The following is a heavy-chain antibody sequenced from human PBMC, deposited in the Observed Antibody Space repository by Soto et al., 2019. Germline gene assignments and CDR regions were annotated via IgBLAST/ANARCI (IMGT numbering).Heavy chain of an antibody. CDR2: INPNSGGT. V-gene: IGHV1-2*04. Sequence: GASVKVSCKASGYTFTGYYMHWVRQAPGQGLEWMGWINPNSGGTNYVQKFQGWVTMTRDTSISTAYMELSRLRSDDTAVYYCARDRWYSSCWELVYYYYGMDVWGQGTTVTVSS. J-gene: IGHJ6*02. CDR1: GYTFTGYY. CDR3: ARDRWYSSCWELVYYYYGMDV. D-gene: IGHD6-19*01.